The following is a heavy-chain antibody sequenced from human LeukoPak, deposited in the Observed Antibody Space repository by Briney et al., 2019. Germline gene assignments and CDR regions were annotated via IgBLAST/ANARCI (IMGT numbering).Heavy chain of an antibody. CDR3: ARGGYSGYGGTTPFDP. D-gene: IGHD5-12*01. V-gene: IGHV1-8*01. CDR1: GYTFTSYD. J-gene: IGHJ5*02. CDR2: MYPNSGNT. Sequence: ASVTVSCKASGYTFTSYDINWVRQATGQGLEWMGWMYPNSGNTGYAQKFQGKVTMTRNTSISTAYMELSSLRSEDTAVYYCARGGYSGYGGTTPFDPWGQGTLVTVSS.